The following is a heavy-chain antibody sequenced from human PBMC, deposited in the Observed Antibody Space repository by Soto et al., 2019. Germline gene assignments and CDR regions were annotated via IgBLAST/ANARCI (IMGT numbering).Heavy chain of an antibody. V-gene: IGHV4-4*02. D-gene: IGHD4-17*01. CDR1: GDSISSSFW. CDR3: ARYDFGTLDY. CDR2: IYHTEST. Sequence: KPSETLSLTCAVSGDSISSSFWWSWVRQPPGKGLEWIGEIYHTESTVYNPSLKSRVTISVDKSKNQFSLNLDSVTAADTAVYYCARYDFGTLDYWGRGILVTVSS. J-gene: IGHJ4*02.